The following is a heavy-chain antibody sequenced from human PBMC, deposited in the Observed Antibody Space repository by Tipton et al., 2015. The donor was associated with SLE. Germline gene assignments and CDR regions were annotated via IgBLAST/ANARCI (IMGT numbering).Heavy chain of an antibody. CDR2: INHSGST. J-gene: IGHJ5*02. CDR3: ARELGWP. Sequence: GLVKPSETLSLTCAVYGGSFSGYYCSWIRQPAGNGLEWNGEINHSGSTTYIPSPKSRVTIYVDTSKNQFSLKLSSVTAADTAVYYCARELGWPWGQGTLVTVSS. D-gene: IGHD7-27*01. CDR1: GGSFSGYY. V-gene: IGHV4-34*01.